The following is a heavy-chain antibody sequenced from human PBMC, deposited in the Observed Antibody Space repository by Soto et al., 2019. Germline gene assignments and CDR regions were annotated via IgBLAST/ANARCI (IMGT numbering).Heavy chain of an antibody. CDR2: IYSSGET. V-gene: IGHV4-61*02. J-gene: IGHJ4*02. Sequence: SETLSLTCAVSGGSISMGGYSWTWIRQPAGKGLEWIGRIYSSGETNYNPSLTGRVIMSLDTSKNQFSLNLTSVTAADTAVYYCARASQCKSYFDCFAWLDYWGQGTLVTVSS. D-gene: IGHD3-9*01. CDR1: GGSISMGGYS. CDR3: ARASQCKSYFDCFAWLDY.